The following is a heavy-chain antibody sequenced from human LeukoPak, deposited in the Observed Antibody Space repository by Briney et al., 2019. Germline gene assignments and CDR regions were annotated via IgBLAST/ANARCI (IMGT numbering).Heavy chain of an antibody. D-gene: IGHD2-21*01. V-gene: IGHV3-30*02. CDR2: IWYGGSNK. J-gene: IGHJ4*02. CDR3: AKSDSYCGGDCYSGAFDY. CDR1: GFTFSSYG. Sequence: GGSLRLSCAASGFTFSSYGMHWVRQAPGKGLEWVAVIWYGGSNKYYADSVKGRFTISRDNSKNTLYLQMNSLRAEGTAVYYCAKSDSYCGGDCYSGAFDYWGQGTLVTVSS.